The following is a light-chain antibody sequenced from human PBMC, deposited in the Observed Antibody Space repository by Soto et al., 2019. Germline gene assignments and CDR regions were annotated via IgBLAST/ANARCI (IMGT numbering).Light chain of an antibody. J-gene: IGLJ1*01. CDR2: SNN. CDR3: AAWDDSLNGVYV. Sequence: QSVLTQPPSASGTPGQRVTISCSGSSSNIGSNTVNWYQQLPGTAPKLLIYSNNQRPSGVPDRFSGSKSGTSASLAISGLQSEDEADYYCAAWDDSLNGVYVFGTGNKVTVL. CDR1: SSNIGSNT. V-gene: IGLV1-44*01.